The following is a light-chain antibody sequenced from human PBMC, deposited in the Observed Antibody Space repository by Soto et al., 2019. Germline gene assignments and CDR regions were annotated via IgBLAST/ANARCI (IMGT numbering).Light chain of an antibody. V-gene: IGKV3-15*01. CDR2: SAS. CDR1: QSISDT. J-gene: IGKJ1*01. CDR3: QQYNNWPWT. Sequence: EIVMTQSPATLSVSPGGRATLSCRASQSISDTLAWYQQKPGQAPRLLIYSASARTTGFPARFSGSGSGTDFTLTISSLQPEDFAVYYCQQYNNWPWTFGQGTKVEIK.